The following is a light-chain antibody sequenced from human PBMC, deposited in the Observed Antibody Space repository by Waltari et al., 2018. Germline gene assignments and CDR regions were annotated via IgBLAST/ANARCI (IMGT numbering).Light chain of an antibody. CDR1: RSNIGTGYD. Sequence: QSVLTQPPSVSGAPGQRVTISCTGSRSNIGTGYDVHWYQQLPGKAPKLLIYGDRIRPSGVLDRFSGSKSGTSASLAITGLQAEDEADYYCQSFDNNLGGYVIFGGGTKLIVL. J-gene: IGLJ2*01. V-gene: IGLV1-40*01. CDR3: QSFDNNLGGYVI. CDR2: GDR.